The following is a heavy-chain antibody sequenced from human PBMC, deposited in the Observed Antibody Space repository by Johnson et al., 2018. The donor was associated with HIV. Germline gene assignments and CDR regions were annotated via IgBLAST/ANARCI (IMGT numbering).Heavy chain of an antibody. V-gene: IGHV3-66*02. D-gene: IGHD7-27*01. CDR1: GFTVSSNY. Sequence: MLLVESGGGLVQPGGSLRLSCAASGFTVSSNYMSWVRQAPGKGLEWVSVIYSGGSTYYADSVKGRFTISRDNSKNTLYLQMNSLRPEDTAVYYCASDWGSRHAFDIWGQGTMVTVSS. CDR3: ASDWGSRHAFDI. CDR2: IYSGGST. J-gene: IGHJ3*02.